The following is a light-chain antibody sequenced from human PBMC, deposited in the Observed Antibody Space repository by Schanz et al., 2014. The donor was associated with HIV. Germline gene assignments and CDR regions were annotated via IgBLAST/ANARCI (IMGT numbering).Light chain of an antibody. CDR1: NSNIGAAYD. Sequence: QSVLTQPPSLSGAPGQWVTVSCSGSNSNIGAAYDVHWYQQLPGTAPRLLIYGDNSRPSGVPDRFSGSKSGTSASLAITGLQAEDEADYYCQSYDSSLSGSYVFGTGTKLTVL. CDR3: QSYDSSLSGSYV. V-gene: IGLV1-40*01. J-gene: IGLJ1*01. CDR2: GDN.